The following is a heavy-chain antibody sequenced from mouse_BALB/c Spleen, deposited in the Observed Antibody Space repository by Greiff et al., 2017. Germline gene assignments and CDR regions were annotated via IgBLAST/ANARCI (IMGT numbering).Heavy chain of an antibody. D-gene: IGHD2-3*01. CDR1: GYAFSSYW. J-gene: IGHJ4*01. V-gene: IGHV1-80*01. Sequence: QVQLQQSGAELVRPGSSVKISCKASGYAFSSYWMNWVKQRPGQGLEWIGQIYPGDGDTNYNGKFKGKATLTADKSSSTAYMQLSSLTSEDSAVYFCAGDGYYAMDYWGQGTSVTVSS. CDR3: AGDGYYAMDY. CDR2: IYPGDGDT.